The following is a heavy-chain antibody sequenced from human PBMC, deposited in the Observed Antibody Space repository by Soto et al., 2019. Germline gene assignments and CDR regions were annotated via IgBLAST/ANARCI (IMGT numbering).Heavy chain of an antibody. D-gene: IGHD2-2*01. Sequence: QVQLQQWGAGLLKPSETLSLTCAVYGGSFSGYYWSWIRQPPGKGLEWIGEINHSGSTHYNPSLKSRVTISGDTSKNQFSLKVSSVTAADTAVYYCARGQGEYQLLGVYYFDYWGQGTLVTVSS. V-gene: IGHV4-34*01. CDR1: GGSFSGYY. J-gene: IGHJ4*02. CDR3: ARGQGEYQLLGVYYFDY. CDR2: INHSGST.